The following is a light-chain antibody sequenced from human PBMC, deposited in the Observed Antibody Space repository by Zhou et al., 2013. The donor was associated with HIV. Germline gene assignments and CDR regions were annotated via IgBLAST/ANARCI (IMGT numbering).Light chain of an antibody. CDR3: QQFYRSPFT. Sequence: EIVLTQSPGTLSLSPGDRAALSCRASQSVSGSYLAWYQHKPGQSPRLLIYGSSKRATGIPDRFSGSGSGTDFTLTISRLEPEDFAVYFXQQFYRSPFTFGGGTKVEN. CDR2: GSS. V-gene: IGKV3-20*01. J-gene: IGKJ4*01. CDR1: QSVSGSY.